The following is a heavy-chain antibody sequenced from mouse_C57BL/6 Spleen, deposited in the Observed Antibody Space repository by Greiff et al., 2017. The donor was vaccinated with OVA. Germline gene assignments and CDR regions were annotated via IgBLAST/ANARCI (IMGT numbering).Heavy chain of an antibody. Sequence: VKLVESGPGLVQPSQSLSITCTVSGFSLTSYGVHWVRQSPGKGLEWLGVIWTGGSTDYNAPFISRLSISKYNSKSQVFFKMNSLQADDTAIYYCARSWDVVYYAMDYWGQGTSVTVSS. CDR2: IWTGGST. V-gene: IGHV2-2*01. CDR3: ARSWDVVYYAMDY. J-gene: IGHJ4*01. D-gene: IGHD4-1*01. CDR1: GFSLTSYG.